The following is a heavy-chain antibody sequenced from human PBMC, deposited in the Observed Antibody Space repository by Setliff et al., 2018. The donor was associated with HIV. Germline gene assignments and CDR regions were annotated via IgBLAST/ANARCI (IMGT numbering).Heavy chain of an antibody. D-gene: IGHD2-21*02. CDR2: IYHSGST. CDR3: ARVVGTRAVDY. CDR1: GGSISSGGYS. J-gene: IGHJ4*02. Sequence: SETLSLTCAVSGGSISSGGYSWSWIRQPPGKGLEWIGYIYHSGSTYYNPSLKSRVTISVDTSKNQFSLKLSSVTAADTAVYYCARVVGTRAVDYWGQGTLVTVS. V-gene: IGHV4-30-2*01.